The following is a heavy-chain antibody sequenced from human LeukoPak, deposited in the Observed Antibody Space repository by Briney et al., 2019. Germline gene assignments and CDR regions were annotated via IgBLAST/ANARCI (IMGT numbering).Heavy chain of an antibody. D-gene: IGHD2-2*01. V-gene: IGHV1-46*01. CDR1: GYTFTSYY. Sequence: ASVKVSCKASGYTFTSYYMHWVRQAPGQGLEWMGIINPSDGSTSYAQKFQGRVTMTRDMSTSTVYMELSSLRSEDTAVYYCARDKDCSSTSCPEINWFDPWGQGTLVTVSS. J-gene: IGHJ5*02. CDR3: ARDKDCSSTSCPEINWFDP. CDR2: INPSDGST.